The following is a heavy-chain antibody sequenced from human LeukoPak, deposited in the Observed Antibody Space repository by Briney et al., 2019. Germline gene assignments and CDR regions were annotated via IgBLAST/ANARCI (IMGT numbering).Heavy chain of an antibody. CDR1: GGSFSGYY. J-gene: IGHJ4*02. CDR3: ARQVGSYSPAY. D-gene: IGHD1-1*01. V-gene: IGHV4-34*01. CDR2: INHSGST. Sequence: PSETLSLTCAVYGGSFSGYYWSWIRQPPGKGLEWIGEINHSGSTNYNPSLKSRVTISVDTSKNQFSLKLSSVTAADTAVYYCARQVGSYSPAYWGQGTLVTVSS.